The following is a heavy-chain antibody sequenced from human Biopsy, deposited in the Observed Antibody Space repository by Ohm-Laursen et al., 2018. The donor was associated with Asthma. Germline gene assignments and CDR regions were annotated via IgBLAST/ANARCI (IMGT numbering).Heavy chain of an antibody. Sequence: GTLSLTWDVSRGSMSKFYWSWIRQSPRKGLEWIGYIDSSGSTRYTPSLRGRVTISVDTSKNQFSLTLSSVTAADTAVYYCARGLRYFAYFDPWGQGTLVIVSS. CDR3: ARGLRYFAYFDP. CDR1: RGSMSKFY. J-gene: IGHJ4*02. V-gene: IGHV4-59*01. D-gene: IGHD3-9*01. CDR2: IDSSGST.